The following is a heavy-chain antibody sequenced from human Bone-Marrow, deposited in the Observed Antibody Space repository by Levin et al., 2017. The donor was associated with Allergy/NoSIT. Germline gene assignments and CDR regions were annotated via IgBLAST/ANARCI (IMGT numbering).Heavy chain of an antibody. CDR3: ATAAGWELSS. J-gene: IGHJ4*02. CDR1: GFTFSTYW. V-gene: IGHV3-7*01. Sequence: LGESLKISCAGSGFTFSTYWVNWVRQAPGKGLEWVAIIKQDGSEKHYVDSAKGRFTISRDNAKNSFYLQMNSLRAEDTAVYYCATAAGWELSSWGQGILVTVSS. CDR2: IKQDGSEK. D-gene: IGHD3-16*02.